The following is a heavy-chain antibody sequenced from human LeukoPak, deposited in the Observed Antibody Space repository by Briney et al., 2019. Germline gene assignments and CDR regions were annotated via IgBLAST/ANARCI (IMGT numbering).Heavy chain of an antibody. CDR3: ARGGEVEQWNRWFDP. Sequence: GCSVKVSCKASGGTFSSYAISWVRQAPGQGLEWMGGIIPIFGTANYAQKFQGRVTITTDESTSTAYMELSSLRSEDTAVYYCARGGEVEQWNRWFDPWGQGTLVTVSS. V-gene: IGHV1-69*05. J-gene: IGHJ5*02. D-gene: IGHD6-19*01. CDR1: GGTFSSYA. CDR2: IIPIFGTA.